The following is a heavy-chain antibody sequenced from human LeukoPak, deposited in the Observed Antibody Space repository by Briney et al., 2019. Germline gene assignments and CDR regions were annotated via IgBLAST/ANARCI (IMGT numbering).Heavy chain of an antibody. J-gene: IGHJ4*02. CDR2: ISSSSGYI. CDR3: VRDCCGWSFDY. Sequence: KPGGSLRLSCAASGFTFNMYSMNWVRQAPGKGLEWVSSISSSSGYIYYAGSVKGRFTISRDNAKNSLYLQMNSLRAEDTAVYYCVRDCCGWSFDYWGQGTLVTVSS. CDR1: GFTFNMYS. V-gene: IGHV3-21*01. D-gene: IGHD6-19*01.